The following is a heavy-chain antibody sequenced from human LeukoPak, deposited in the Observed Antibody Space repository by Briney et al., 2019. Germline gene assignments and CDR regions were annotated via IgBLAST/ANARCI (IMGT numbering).Heavy chain of an antibody. Sequence: ASVKVSCKASGYTFTSYGISWVRQAPGQGLEWMGWISAYNGNTNYAQKLQGRVTMTTDTSTSTAYMELGSLRSDDTAVYYCAREAPARGSYPTYYYYYYYMDVWGKGTTVTVSS. J-gene: IGHJ6*03. CDR1: GYTFTSYG. CDR2: ISAYNGNT. D-gene: IGHD1-26*01. V-gene: IGHV1-18*01. CDR3: AREAPARGSYPTYYYYYYYMDV.